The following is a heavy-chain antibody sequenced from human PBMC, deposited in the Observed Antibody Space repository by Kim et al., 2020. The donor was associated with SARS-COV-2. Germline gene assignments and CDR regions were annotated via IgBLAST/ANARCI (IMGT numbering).Heavy chain of an antibody. D-gene: IGHD3-16*02. J-gene: IGHJ4*02. CDR3: ARGAGEGSYYFDY. CDR1: GFTFSSYG. Sequence: GGSLRLSCAASGFTFSSYGMHWVRQAPGKGLEWVAVIWYDGSNKYYADSVKGRFTISRDNSKNTLYLQMNSLRAEDTAVYYCARGAGEGSYYFDYWGKGALVTVSS. V-gene: IGHV3-33*01. CDR2: IWYDGSNK.